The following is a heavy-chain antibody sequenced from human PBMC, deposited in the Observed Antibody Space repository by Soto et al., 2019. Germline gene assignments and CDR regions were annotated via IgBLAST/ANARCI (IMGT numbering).Heavy chain of an antibody. CDR1: GGSISSYY. D-gene: IGHD5-12*01. CDR3: ARGGDGYNLGY. CDR2: IYYSGST. Sequence: SETLSLTCTVSGGSISSYYWSWIRQHPGKGLEWIGYIYYSGSTYYNPSLKSRVTISVDTSKNQFSLKLSSVTAADTAMYYCARGGDGYNLGYWGQGTLVTVSS. V-gene: IGHV4-59*06. J-gene: IGHJ4*02.